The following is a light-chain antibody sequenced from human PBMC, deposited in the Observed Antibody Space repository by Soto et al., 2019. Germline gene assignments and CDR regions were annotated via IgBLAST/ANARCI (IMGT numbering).Light chain of an antibody. CDR1: QSVSSSY. CDR3: QQYGSSPVT. CDR2: GAS. Sequence: EIVLTQSPGTLSLSPGEGATLSCRASQSVSSSYLAWYQQKPGQAPRLLMYGASSRATGIPDRFSGSGSGTDFTLTISRLEPEDFAVYYCQQYGSSPVTFGQGTKVEIK. J-gene: IGKJ1*01. V-gene: IGKV3-20*01.